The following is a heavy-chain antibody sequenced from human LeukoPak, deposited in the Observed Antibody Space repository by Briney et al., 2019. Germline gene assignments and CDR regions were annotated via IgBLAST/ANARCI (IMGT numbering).Heavy chain of an antibody. D-gene: IGHD6-19*01. CDR3: ARVGQWLAIDY. Sequence: ASVKVSCKASGYTFTSYALHWVRQAPGQRLEWMGWINAGNGNTKYSQKFQGRVTITRDTSASTAYMELSSLRSEDTAVYYCARVGQWLAIDYWGQGTLVTVSS. CDR2: INAGNGNT. V-gene: IGHV1-3*01. J-gene: IGHJ4*02. CDR1: GYTFTSYA.